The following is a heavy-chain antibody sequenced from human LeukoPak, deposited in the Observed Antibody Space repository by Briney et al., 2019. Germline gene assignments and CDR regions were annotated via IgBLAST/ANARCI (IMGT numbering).Heavy chain of an antibody. CDR3: ARDRYYDSSGYFDY. V-gene: IGHV1-69*13. J-gene: IGHJ4*02. D-gene: IGHD3-22*01. CDR2: IIPIFGTA. Sequence: SVKVSCKASGGTFSSYAISWVRQAPGQGLEWMGGIIPIFGTANYAQKFQGRVTITADESASTAYMELSSLRSEDTAVYYCARDRYYDSSGYFDYWGQGTLVTVSS. CDR1: GGTFSSYA.